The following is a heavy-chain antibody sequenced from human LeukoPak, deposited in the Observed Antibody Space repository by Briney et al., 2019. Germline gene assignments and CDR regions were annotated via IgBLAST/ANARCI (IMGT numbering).Heavy chain of an antibody. V-gene: IGHV4-59*01. CDR1: GGSISSYY. CDR3: ARGGYQMLVGWFDP. J-gene: IGHJ5*02. Sequence: SETLSLTCTVSGGSISSYYWSWIRQPPGKGLEWIGYIYYSGSTNYNPSLKSRVTISVDMSKNQFSLKLSSVTAGDTAVYYCARGGYQMLVGWFDPWGQGTLVTVSS. CDR2: IYYSGST. D-gene: IGHD2-2*01.